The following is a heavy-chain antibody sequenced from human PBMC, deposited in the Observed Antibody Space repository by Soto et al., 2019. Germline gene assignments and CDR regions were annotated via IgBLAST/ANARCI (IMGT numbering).Heavy chain of an antibody. CDR3: ARGTLVRGAYFYGMDV. CDR2: IGAIGDT. V-gene: IGHV3-13*01. Sequence: GGSLRLSGGASGLTFSSLDMHWVRQAPGKGLEWVSAIGAIGDTYYTGSVKGRFAISRENAQNSLYLQMNSLTAGDTAVYYCARGTLVRGAYFYGMDVWGQGTTVTVSS. J-gene: IGHJ6*02. CDR1: GLTFSSLD. D-gene: IGHD6-6*01.